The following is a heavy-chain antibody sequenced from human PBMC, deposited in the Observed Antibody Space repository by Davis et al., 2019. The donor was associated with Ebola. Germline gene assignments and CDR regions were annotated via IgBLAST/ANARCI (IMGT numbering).Heavy chain of an antibody. Sequence: SETLSLTCSVPGASISTGAHYWSWIRQRPGKGLEYIGYIYNTGYRYYHPSLESRVTLSLDTSNNQFSLNLRSVTAADTAIYYCARGEAAAVFSYNWFDPWGQGTLVTVSS. J-gene: IGHJ5*02. CDR3: ARGEAAAVFSYNWFDP. V-gene: IGHV4-31*03. CDR2: IYNTGYR. CDR1: GASISTGAHY. D-gene: IGHD6-13*01.